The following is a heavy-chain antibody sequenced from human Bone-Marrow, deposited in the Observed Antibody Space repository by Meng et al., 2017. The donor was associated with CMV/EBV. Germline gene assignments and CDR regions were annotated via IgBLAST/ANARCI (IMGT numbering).Heavy chain of an antibody. CDR3: AKESFLRFWVTGMSYGMDV. J-gene: IGHJ6*02. CDR2: ISYDGSNK. V-gene: IGHV3-30*18. D-gene: IGHD3-3*01. CDR1: GFTVSSNY. Sequence: GGSLRLSCAASGFTVSSNYMSWVRQAPGKGLEWVAVISYDGSNKYYADSVKGRFTISRDNSKNTLYLQMNSLRAEDTAVYYCAKESFLRFWVTGMSYGMDVWGQGTTVTVSS.